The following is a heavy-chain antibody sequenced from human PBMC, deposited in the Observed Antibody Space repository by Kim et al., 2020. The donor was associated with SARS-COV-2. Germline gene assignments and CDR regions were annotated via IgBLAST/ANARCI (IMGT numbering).Heavy chain of an antibody. CDR1: GFTFSTHA. CDR3: AKGEYYYDSSGYEL. D-gene: IGHD3-22*01. Sequence: GGSLRLSCAASGFTFSTHAMSWVRQAPGKGLEWVSAISGSAGSTYYADSVKGRFTVSRDNSKSTLYLQMNSLRAEDTAVYYCAKGEYYYDSSGYELWGQGTLVTVSS. J-gene: IGHJ4*02. CDR2: ISGSAGST. V-gene: IGHV3-23*01.